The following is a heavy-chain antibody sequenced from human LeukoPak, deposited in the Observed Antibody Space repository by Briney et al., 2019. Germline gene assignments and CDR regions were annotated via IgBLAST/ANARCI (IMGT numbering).Heavy chain of an antibody. J-gene: IGHJ2*01. CDR3: ARNDYYSYWYFDL. CDR2: IYHSGST. V-gene: IGHV4-38-2*02. Sequence: SETLSLTCTVSGYSTSSGYYWGWIRQPPGKGLEWIGSIYHSGSTYYNPSLKSRVTISVDTSKNQFSLKLSSVTAADTAVYYCARNDYYSYWYFDLWGRGTLVTVSS. CDR1: GYSTSSGYY. D-gene: IGHD2-21*02.